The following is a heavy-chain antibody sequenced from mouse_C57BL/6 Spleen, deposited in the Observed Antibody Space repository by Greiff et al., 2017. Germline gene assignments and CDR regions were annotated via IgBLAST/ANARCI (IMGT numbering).Heavy chain of an antibody. D-gene: IGHD1-1*01. V-gene: IGHV2-9-1*01. CDR3: ARNYGGSSPYWYFDV. J-gene: IGHJ1*03. CDR1: GFSLTSYA. Sequence: QVQLKQSGPGLVAPSQSLSITCTVSGFSLTSYAISWVRQPPGKGLEWLGVIWTGGGTNYNSALNSRLSISKDNSKSQVFLKMNSLQTDDTARYYCARNYGGSSPYWYFDVWGTGTTVTVSS. CDR2: IWTGGGT.